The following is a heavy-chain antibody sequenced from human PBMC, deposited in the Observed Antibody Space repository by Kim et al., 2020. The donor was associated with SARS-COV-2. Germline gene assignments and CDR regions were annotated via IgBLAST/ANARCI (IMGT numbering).Heavy chain of an antibody. CDR3: ARSSSTSCPCYYMDV. J-gene: IGHJ6*03. CDR1: GFTFSTYW. V-gene: IGHV3-74*01. CDR2: INSDGSST. Sequence: GGSLRLSCEASGFTFSTYWMYWVRQAPGKGLVWVSRINSDGSSTNYADSVKGRFTISRDNAKNTLYLQMNSLRAEDTAVYYCARSSSTSCPCYYMDVWGKGTTVTVSS. D-gene: IGHD2-2*01.